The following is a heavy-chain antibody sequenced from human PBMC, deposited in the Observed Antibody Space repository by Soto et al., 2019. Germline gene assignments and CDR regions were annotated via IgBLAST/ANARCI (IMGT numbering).Heavy chain of an antibody. J-gene: IGHJ5*02. CDR2: INAGNGNT. D-gene: IGHD2-15*01. CDR1: GYTFTSYA. CDR3: ARGVDIVVVVAAPFDP. Sequence: QVQLVQSGAEVKKPGASVKVSCKASGYTFTSYAMHWVRQAPGQRLEWMGWINAGNGNTKYSQKFQGRVTITGDTSASTAYMELSSLRSEDTAVYYCARGVDIVVVVAAPFDPWGQGTLVTVSS. V-gene: IGHV1-3*01.